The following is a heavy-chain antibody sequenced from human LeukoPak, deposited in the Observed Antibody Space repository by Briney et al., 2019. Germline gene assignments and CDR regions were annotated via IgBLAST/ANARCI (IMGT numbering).Heavy chain of an antibody. CDR2: INPSGGST. CDR1: GYTFTSYY. J-gene: IGHJ6*02. Sequence: ASVKVSCKASGYTFTSYYMHWVRQAPGQGLEWMGIINPSGGSTSYAQKFQGRVTMTRDTSTSTVYMELSSLRSEDTAVYYCARDGTVPAATVVSGGRNGMDVWGQGTTVTVSS. CDR3: ARDGTVPAATVVSGGRNGMDV. V-gene: IGHV1-46*01. D-gene: IGHD2-2*01.